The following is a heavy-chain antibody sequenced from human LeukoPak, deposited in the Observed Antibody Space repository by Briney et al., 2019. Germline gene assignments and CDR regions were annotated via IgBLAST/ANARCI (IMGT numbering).Heavy chain of an antibody. CDR3: ARERDAFDI. J-gene: IGHJ3*02. CDR2: FTYDGNDK. CDR1: GFTFSRYA. Sequence: GGSLRLSCAASGFTFSRYAMHWVRQAPGKGLEWEAVFTYDGNDKYYADSVEGRFTISRDNSKNTLYLQMNGLRVEDTGVYFCARERDAFDIWGQGTMVTVSS. V-gene: IGHV3-30*04.